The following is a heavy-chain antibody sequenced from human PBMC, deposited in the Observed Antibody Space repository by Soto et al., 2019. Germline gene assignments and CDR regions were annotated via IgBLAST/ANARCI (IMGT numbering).Heavy chain of an antibody. CDR2: ITGNGGT. CDR3: AKDAPGSGWLSDY. V-gene: IGHV3-23*01. J-gene: IGHJ4*02. Sequence: GGSLRLSCAASGFTSRIYAMSWVRQAPGKGLEWVSTITGNGGTSYADFVRGRFTISRDNSKNTLYLQMNSLRAEDTAVYYCAKDAPGSGWLSDYWGQGTLVTVSS. CDR1: GFTSRIYA. D-gene: IGHD3-22*01.